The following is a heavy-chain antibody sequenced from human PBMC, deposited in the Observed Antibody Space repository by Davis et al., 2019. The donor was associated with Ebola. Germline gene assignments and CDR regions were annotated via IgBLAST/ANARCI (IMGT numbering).Heavy chain of an antibody. Sequence: GESLKISCAASGFTFSSYAMTWARQVPGKGLEWVSAITSSGGSTYYGDSVKGRFTISKDNSKNTLYLQMNSLRVEDTAVYYCARDLRLYGTDVWGQGTTVTVSS. CDR3: ARDLRLYGTDV. D-gene: IGHD3-16*01. CDR1: GFTFSSYA. J-gene: IGHJ6*02. V-gene: IGHV3-23*01. CDR2: ITSSGGST.